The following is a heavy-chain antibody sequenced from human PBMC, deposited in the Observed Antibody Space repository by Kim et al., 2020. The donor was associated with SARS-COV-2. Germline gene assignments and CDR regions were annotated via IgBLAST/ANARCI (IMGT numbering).Heavy chain of an antibody. CDR3: ARDRRGYYYGSGSYSAYYYYYGIDV. Sequence: GGSLRLSCAASGFTFSSYAMHWVRQAPGKGLEWVAVISYDGSNKYYADSVKGRFTISRDNSKNTLYLQMNSLRAEDTAVYYCARDRRGYYYGSGSYSAYYYYYGIDVWGQGTTVTVSS. J-gene: IGHJ6*02. D-gene: IGHD3-10*01. CDR1: GFTFSSYA. V-gene: IGHV3-30*04. CDR2: ISYDGSNK.